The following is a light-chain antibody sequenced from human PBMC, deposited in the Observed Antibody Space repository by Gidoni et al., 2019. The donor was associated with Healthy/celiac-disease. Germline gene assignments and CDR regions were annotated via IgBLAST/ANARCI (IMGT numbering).Light chain of an antibody. CDR1: QGIRND. CDR3: LQDYNYPPT. V-gene: IGKV1-6*01. J-gene: IGKJ4*01. Sequence: AIPMTQSPSSLSASVGDRATITCRASQGIRNDLGWDQQKPGKAPKLLIYAASSLQSGVPSRFSGSGSGTDFTLTISSLQPEDFATYYCLQDYNYPPTFGGGTKVEIK. CDR2: AAS.